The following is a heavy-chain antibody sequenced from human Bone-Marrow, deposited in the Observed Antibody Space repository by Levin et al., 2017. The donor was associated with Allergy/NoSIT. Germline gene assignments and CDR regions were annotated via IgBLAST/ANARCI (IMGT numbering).Heavy chain of an antibody. J-gene: IGHJ3*02. CDR2: IGTSGSPK. V-gene: IGHV3-11*01. D-gene: IGHD2-21*02. CDR3: AMSFTPYCGGDCRDALDI. Sequence: SCGASGFTFSDYYMTWVRQPPGRGLEWVSYIGTSGSPKYYADSVKGRFTISRDNAKNSLYLQMSSLTAEDTAVYYCAMSFTPYCGGDCRDALDIWGKGTMVTVSS. CDR1: GFTFSDYY.